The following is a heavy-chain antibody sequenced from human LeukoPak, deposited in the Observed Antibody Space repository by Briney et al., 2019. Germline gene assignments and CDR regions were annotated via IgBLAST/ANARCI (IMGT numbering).Heavy chain of an antibody. Sequence: GGSLRLSCAASGFTVSSNSMTWVRQAPGKGLEWVSIIYSSDNTYYADSVEGRFTISRDNSKNTLYLQMNSLTAEDTAVYYCAGGFRSAWYLDYWGQGTLVTVSS. V-gene: IGHV3-53*01. CDR2: IYSSDNT. J-gene: IGHJ4*02. CDR1: GFTVSSNS. CDR3: AGGFRSAWYLDY. D-gene: IGHD3-3*01.